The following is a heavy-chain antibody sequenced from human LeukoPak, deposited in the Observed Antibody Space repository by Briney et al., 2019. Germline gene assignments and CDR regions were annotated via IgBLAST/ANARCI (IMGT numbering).Heavy chain of an antibody. CDR1: GGTFSSSA. Sequence: SLKVSCKASGGTFSSSAISWVRQAPGQGLEWMGGIILIFGTPNYAQKFQGRVTITSDESTNTVYMELNSLRSEDTAVYYCARGEVPPHYFDSWGQGTLVTVSS. CDR2: IILIFGTP. J-gene: IGHJ4*02. V-gene: IGHV1-69*01. CDR3: ARGEVPPHYFDS.